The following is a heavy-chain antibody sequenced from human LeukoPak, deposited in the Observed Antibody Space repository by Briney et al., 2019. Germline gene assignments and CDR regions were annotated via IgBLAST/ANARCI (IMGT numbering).Heavy chain of an antibody. Sequence: GGSLRLSCTASGFTFGDYAMSWIRQAPGRGLEWISYISSSGISSYYTDSVKGRFTISRDNAKNSLSLHMNSLRADDTAMYYCAKLGGEWGQGTLVTVSS. CDR1: GFTFGDYA. CDR2: ISSSGISS. V-gene: IGHV3-11*01. CDR3: AKLGGE. D-gene: IGHD3-16*01. J-gene: IGHJ4*02.